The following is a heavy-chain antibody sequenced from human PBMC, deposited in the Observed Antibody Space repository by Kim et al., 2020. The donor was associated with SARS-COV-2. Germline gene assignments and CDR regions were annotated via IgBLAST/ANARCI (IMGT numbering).Heavy chain of an antibody. CDR2: ISAYNGNT. V-gene: IGHV1-18*01. D-gene: IGHD2-15*01. J-gene: IGHJ6*02. Sequence: ASVKVSCKASGYTFTSYGISWVRQAPGQGLEWMGWISAYNGNTNYAQKLQGRVTMTTDTSTSTAYMELRSLRSDDTAVYYCARDVPVVGFRGSYYYGMDVWGQGTTVTVSS. CDR1: GYTFTSYG. CDR3: ARDVPVVGFRGSYYYGMDV.